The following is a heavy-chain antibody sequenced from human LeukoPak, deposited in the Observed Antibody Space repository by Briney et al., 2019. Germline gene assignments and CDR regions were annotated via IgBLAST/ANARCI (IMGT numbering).Heavy chain of an antibody. CDR1: GGSISSYY. V-gene: IGHV4-59*01. CDR3: ARDRGGTTRDFDY. CDR2: IYYSGST. D-gene: IGHD1-1*01. J-gene: IGHJ4*02. Sequence: SETLSLTCTVSGGSISSYYWSWIRQPPGKGLEWIGYIYYSGSTNYNPSLKSRVTISVDTSKNQFSLKLSSVTAADTAVYYCARDRGGTTRDFDYWGQGTLATVSS.